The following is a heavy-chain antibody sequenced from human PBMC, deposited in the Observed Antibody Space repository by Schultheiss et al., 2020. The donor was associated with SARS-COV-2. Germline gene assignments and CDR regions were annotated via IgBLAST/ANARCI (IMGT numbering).Heavy chain of an antibody. CDR3: ARDSGLTMVRGEYDYYYGMDV. Sequence: GGSLRLSCAASGFTFSDYYMSWIRQAPGKGLEWVSYISSSSSYTNYADSVKGRFTISRDNSKNTLYLQMNSLRAEDTAVYYCARDSGLTMVRGEYDYYYGMDVWGQGTTVTVSS. J-gene: IGHJ6*02. CDR2: ISSSSSYT. CDR1: GFTFSDYY. D-gene: IGHD3-10*01. V-gene: IGHV3-11*05.